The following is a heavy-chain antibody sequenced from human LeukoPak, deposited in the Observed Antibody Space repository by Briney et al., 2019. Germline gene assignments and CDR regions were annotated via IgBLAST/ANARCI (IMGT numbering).Heavy chain of an antibody. CDR2: IKQEGSEK. CDR1: GFTFSSYW. Sequence: GGSLRLSCAASGFTFSSYWMSWVRQAPGKGLEWVANIKQEGSEKYYVDSVKGRFTISRDNAKNSLYLQMNSLRAEDTAVYYCARELIMTTVTINYYYYMDVWGKGTTVTVSS. J-gene: IGHJ6*03. CDR3: ARELIMTTVTINYYYYMDV. D-gene: IGHD4-17*01. V-gene: IGHV3-7*01.